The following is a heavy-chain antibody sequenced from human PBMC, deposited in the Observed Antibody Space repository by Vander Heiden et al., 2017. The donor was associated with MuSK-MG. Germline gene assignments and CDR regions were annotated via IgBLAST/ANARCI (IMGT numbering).Heavy chain of an antibody. V-gene: IGHV3-23*04. CDR2: ITETGHIT. Sequence: EVELVESGGGLVQPGGSLRLSCAASGFNFGTFAMAWVRQAPGLALEWVSVITETGHITYSSDSVKGRFNISRDNSRNSLYLHMSGLTADDTAKYFCAKDRGFCTTASCYNAAFDSWGQGTLVSVSS. D-gene: IGHD2-2*01. CDR3: AKDRGFCTTASCYNAAFDS. J-gene: IGHJ4*02. CDR1: GFNFGTFA.